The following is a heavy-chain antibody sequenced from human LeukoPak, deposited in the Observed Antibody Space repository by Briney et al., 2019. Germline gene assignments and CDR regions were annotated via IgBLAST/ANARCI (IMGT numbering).Heavy chain of an antibody. CDR2: ISSSSSYI. Sequence: GGSLRLSCAASGFTFSSYSMNWVRQAPGKGLEWVSSISSSSSYIYYADSVKGRFTISRDNAKNSLYLQMNSLRAEDTAVYYCARDLDGGNHFDIWGQGTMVTVSS. CDR1: GFTFSSYS. D-gene: IGHD4-23*01. V-gene: IGHV3-21*04. J-gene: IGHJ3*02. CDR3: ARDLDGGNHFDI.